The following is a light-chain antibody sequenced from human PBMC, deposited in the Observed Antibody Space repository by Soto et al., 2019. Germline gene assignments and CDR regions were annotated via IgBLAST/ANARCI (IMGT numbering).Light chain of an antibody. V-gene: IGLV3-10*01. CDR3: YSTDSSGNHGV. J-gene: IGLJ2*01. CDR1: ALPKKH. CDR2: EDS. Sequence: SSELTQPPSVSVSPGQTARITCSGDALPKKHAYWYQQKSGQAPLLVIFEDSKRPSGIPERFSGSSSGTMATLTISGAQVEDEADYYCYSTDSSGNHGVFGGGTKVTVL.